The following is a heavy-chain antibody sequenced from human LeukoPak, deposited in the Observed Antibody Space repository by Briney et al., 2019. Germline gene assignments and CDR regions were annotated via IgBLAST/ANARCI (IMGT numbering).Heavy chain of an antibody. CDR2: IYYSGST. V-gene: IGHV4-61*05. Sequence: SETLSLTCTVSGGSISSSSYYWGWIRQPPGKGLEWIGYIYYSGSTNYNPSLKSRVTISVDTSKNQFSLRLTSVTAADTAVYYCASLRVPGDFDYWGQGTLVTVSS. D-gene: IGHD3-16*01. CDR3: ASLRVPGDFDY. CDR1: GGSISSSSYY. J-gene: IGHJ4*02.